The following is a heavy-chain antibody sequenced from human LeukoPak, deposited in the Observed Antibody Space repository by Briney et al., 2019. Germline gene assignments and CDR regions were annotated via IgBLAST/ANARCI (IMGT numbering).Heavy chain of an antibody. D-gene: IGHD3-22*01. CDR1: GFTFSSHW. CDR3: ARGAPRLFDY. Sequence: GGSLRLSCAASGFTFSSHWMHWVRQAPGKGLEWVSVIYSGGSTYYADSVKGRFTISRDNSRNTLYLQMNSLRAEDTAVYYCARGAPRLFDYWGQGTLVTVSS. CDR2: IYSGGST. J-gene: IGHJ4*02. V-gene: IGHV3-53*01.